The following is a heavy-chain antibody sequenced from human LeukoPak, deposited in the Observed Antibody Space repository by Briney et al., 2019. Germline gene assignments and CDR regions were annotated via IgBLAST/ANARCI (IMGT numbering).Heavy chain of an antibody. Sequence: GGSLRLSCAASGFTVSSNYMSWVRQAPGKGLEWVSGISWNSGSIGYADSVKGRFTISRDNAKNSLYLQMNSLRAEDTALYYCAKDTGVVITTPDYWGQGTLVTVSS. J-gene: IGHJ4*02. CDR1: GFTVSSNY. CDR2: ISWNSGSI. CDR3: AKDTGVVITTPDY. V-gene: IGHV3-9*01. D-gene: IGHD3-22*01.